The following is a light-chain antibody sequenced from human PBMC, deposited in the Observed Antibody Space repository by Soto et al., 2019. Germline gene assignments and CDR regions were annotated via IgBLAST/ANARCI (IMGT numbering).Light chain of an antibody. Sequence: QPVLTQSPSASASLGASVKLTCTLSSGHSTYAIAWHQQQPEKGPRYLMKLNSDGRHSKGDGIPDRFSGTSSGAARYLTICSHASEDAADYYSQNWGTGGDVVFGGGTKLTVL. CDR3: QNWGTGGDVV. J-gene: IGLJ2*01. CDR2: LNSDGRH. CDR1: SGHSTYA. V-gene: IGLV4-69*01.